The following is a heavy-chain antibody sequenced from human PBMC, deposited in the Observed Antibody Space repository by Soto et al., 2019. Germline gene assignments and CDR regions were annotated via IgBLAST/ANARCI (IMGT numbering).Heavy chain of an antibody. CDR3: ASGMGEHKGSYDYIWGSSPAPSNY. V-gene: IGHV1-18*01. Sequence: ASVKVSCKASGYTFTSYGISWVRQAPGQGLEWMGWISAYNGNTNYAQKLQGRVTMTTDTSTSTAYMELRSLRSDDTAVYYCASGMGEHKGSYDYIWGSSPAPSNYWGQGTLVTVSS. CDR1: GYTFTSYG. D-gene: IGHD3-16*01. CDR2: ISAYNGNT. J-gene: IGHJ4*02.